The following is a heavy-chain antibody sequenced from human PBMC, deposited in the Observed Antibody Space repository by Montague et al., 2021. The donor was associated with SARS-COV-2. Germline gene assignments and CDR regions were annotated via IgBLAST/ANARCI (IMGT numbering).Heavy chain of an antibody. CDR3: ARSQHCGGGRCYSLSWFDP. J-gene: IGHJ5*02. Sequence: CAISGDSVSSKRAAWDGSRQSPSSGLDWLGRTYYRSQWYNDYAVSVGSRIAINPDTSKNHFSLQLDSVTPEDTAVYYCARSQHCGGGRCYSLSWFDPWGQGTLVIVSS. D-gene: IGHD2-15*01. V-gene: IGHV6-1*01. CDR1: GDSVSSKRAA. CDR2: TYYRSQWYN.